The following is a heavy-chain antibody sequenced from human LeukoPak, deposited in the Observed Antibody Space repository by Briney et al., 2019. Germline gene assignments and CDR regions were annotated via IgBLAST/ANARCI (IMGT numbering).Heavy chain of an antibody. CDR2: LTSSSNYI. Sequence: PGGSLRLSCAASGFTFTSYAMEWVRQAPGKGLEWLSSLTSSSNYIYYADSVKGRFTISRDNAKSSLYLQMNSLRAEDTAIYYCARLSRSSYGKYYFDYWGQGTLVTVSS. V-gene: IGHV3-21*01. CDR3: ARLSRSSYGKYYFDY. J-gene: IGHJ4*02. D-gene: IGHD1-26*01. CDR1: GFTFTSYA.